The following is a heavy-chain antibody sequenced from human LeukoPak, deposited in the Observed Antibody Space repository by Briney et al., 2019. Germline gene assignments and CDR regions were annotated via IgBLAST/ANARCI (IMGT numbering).Heavy chain of an antibody. J-gene: IGHJ4*02. CDR1: GGSISSGGYS. D-gene: IGHD2-2*01. CDR3: ARAADIVVVPAADYLYYFDY. V-gene: IGHV4-30-2*01. CDR2: IYHSGST. Sequence: SETLSLTCAVSGGSISSGGYSWSWIRQPPGKGLEWIGYIYHSGSTHYNPSLKSRVTISIDKSKNQFSLNLSSVTAADTAVYYCARAADIVVVPAADYLYYFDYWGQGTLVTVSS.